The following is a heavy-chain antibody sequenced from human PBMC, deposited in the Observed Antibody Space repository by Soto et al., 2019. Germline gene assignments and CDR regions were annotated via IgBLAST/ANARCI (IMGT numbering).Heavy chain of an antibody. D-gene: IGHD7-27*01. CDR2: IYHSGST. J-gene: IGHJ6*02. V-gene: IGHV4-30-2*01. Sequence: SETLSLTCAVSGGSISSGGYSWSWIRQPPGKGLEWIGYIYHSGSTYYNPSLKSRVTISVDRSKNQFSLKLSSVTAADTAVYYCARLTHYGMDVWGQGTTVTVSS. CDR3: ARLTHYGMDV. CDR1: GGSISSGGYS.